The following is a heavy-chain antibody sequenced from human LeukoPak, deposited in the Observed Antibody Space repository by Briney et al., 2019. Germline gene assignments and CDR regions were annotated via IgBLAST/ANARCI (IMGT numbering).Heavy chain of an antibody. CDR1: GFTFSTYA. D-gene: IGHD4-17*01. V-gene: IGHV3-64D*06. CDR2: ISSDGGST. Sequence: PGGSLRLSCSASGFTFSTYAMHWVRQAPGKGLEYVSPISSDGGSTFYADSVKGRFTISRDNSKNTLYLQMSSLRSVDTAVYYCVKRGRQGDYAYDYWGQGALVTVSS. CDR3: VKRGRQGDYAYDY. J-gene: IGHJ4*02.